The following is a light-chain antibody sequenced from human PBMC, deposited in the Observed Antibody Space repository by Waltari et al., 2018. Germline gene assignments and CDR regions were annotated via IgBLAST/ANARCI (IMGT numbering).Light chain of an antibody. Sequence: DVVMTQSPLSLPVTLGQPASIPCRSSQSLVHSDGNTYLNWFHQRPGKSPRRLIYKVTNRASGVPERFIGSGSGTDFPLKSSRVEAEYVGVYYCMQATHWPALTFGGGTKVEIK. V-gene: IGKV2-30*02. CDR3: MQATHWPALT. CDR2: KVT. J-gene: IGKJ4*01. CDR1: QSLVHSDGNTY.